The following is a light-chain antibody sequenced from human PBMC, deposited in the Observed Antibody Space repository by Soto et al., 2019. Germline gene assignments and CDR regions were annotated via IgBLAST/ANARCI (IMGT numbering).Light chain of an antibody. CDR2: GAS. J-gene: IGKJ1*01. V-gene: IGKV3-15*01. CDR1: QSVSSN. Sequence: EIVMTQSPATLSVSPGERATLSCRPSQSVSSNLAWYQQKPAQAPRLLIYGASTRATGIPARFSGSGSGTEFTLTISSLQSEDFAVYYCQQYNSWPPGTFGQGTKVEIK. CDR3: QQYNSWPPGT.